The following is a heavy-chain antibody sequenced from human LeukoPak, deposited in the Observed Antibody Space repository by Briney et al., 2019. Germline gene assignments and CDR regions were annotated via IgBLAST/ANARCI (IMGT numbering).Heavy chain of an antibody. Sequence: GGSLRLSCAASGFTFDDYAMHWVRQAPGKGLEWVSGISWNNGSIGYADSVKGRFTISRDNAKNSLYLQMNSLRAEDTALYYCAKMTVVSGGPGPYYYCYGMDVWGQGTTVTVSS. D-gene: IGHD4-23*01. CDR1: GFTFDDYA. J-gene: IGHJ6*02. CDR3: AKMTVVSGGPGPYYYCYGMDV. V-gene: IGHV3-9*01. CDR2: ISWNNGSI.